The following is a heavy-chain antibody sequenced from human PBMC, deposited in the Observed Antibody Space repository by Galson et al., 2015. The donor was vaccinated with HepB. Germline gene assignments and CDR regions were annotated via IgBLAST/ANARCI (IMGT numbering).Heavy chain of an antibody. CDR2: ISAYNGNT. CDR3: ARAEDLGYCSSTSCYRVYNWFDP. D-gene: IGHD2-2*01. Sequence: SCKASGYTFTSYGISWVRQAPGQGLEWMGWISAYNGNTNYAQKLQGRVTMTTDTSTSTAYMELRSLRSDDTAVYYCARAEDLGYCSSTSCYRVYNWFDPWGQGTLVTVSS. J-gene: IGHJ5*02. CDR1: GYTFTSYG. V-gene: IGHV1-18*01.